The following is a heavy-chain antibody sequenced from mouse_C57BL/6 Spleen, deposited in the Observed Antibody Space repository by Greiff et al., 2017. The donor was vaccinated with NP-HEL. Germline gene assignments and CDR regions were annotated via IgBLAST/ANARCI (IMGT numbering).Heavy chain of an antibody. CDR1: GYTFTSYG. CDR2: IYPRSGNT. J-gene: IGHJ3*01. D-gene: IGHD1-1*01. CDR3: ARNRITTVVDPFAY. V-gene: IGHV1-81*01. Sequence: QVQLQQSGAELARPGASVKLSCKASGYTFTSYGISWVKQRTGQGLEWIGEIYPRSGNTYYIEKFKGKATLTADKSSSTAYMELRSLTSEDSAVYFCARNRITTVVDPFAYWGQGTLVTVSA.